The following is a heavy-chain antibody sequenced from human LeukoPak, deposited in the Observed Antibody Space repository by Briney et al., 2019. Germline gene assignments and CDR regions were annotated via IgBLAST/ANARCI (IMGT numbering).Heavy chain of an antibody. CDR1: GGSFSGYY. D-gene: IGHD2-8*01. Sequence: SETLSLTCAVYGGSFSGYYWSWISQPPGKGLEWIGEINHSGSTNYNPSLKSRVTISVDTSKDQFSLKLSSVTAADTAVYYCASDIVLMVYALDYWGQGTLVTVSS. CDR2: INHSGST. CDR3: ASDIVLMVYALDY. J-gene: IGHJ4*02. V-gene: IGHV4-34*01.